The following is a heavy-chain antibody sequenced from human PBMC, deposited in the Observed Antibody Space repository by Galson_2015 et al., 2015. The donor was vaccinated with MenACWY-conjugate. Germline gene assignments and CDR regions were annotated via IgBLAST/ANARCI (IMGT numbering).Heavy chain of an antibody. CDR1: GGSISSYY. Sequence: ETLSLTCTVSGGSISSYYWSWIRQPPGKGLEWIGYIYYSGSTNYNPSLKSRVTISVDTSKNQFSLKLSSVTAADTAVYYCARRIAAAGIEEGFDPWGQGTLVTVSS. V-gene: IGHV4-59*01. CDR2: IYYSGST. J-gene: IGHJ5*02. CDR3: ARRIAAAGIEEGFDP. D-gene: IGHD6-13*01.